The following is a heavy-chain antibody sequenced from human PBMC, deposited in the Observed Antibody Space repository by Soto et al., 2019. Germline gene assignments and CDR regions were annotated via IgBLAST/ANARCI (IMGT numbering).Heavy chain of an antibody. V-gene: IGHV4-59*01. CDR3: ARDHPHSYGVYYFDY. CDR2: IYSSGST. J-gene: IGHJ4*02. Sequence: PSETLSLTCTVSGGSISNYYWNWSRQSPGKGLEWIGYIYSSGSTHYNPSLQNRVTISIDTSKNQVSLKVNSVTAADTAVYYCARDHPHSYGVYYFDYWGQGTPVTGLL. D-gene: IGHD5-18*01. CDR1: GGSISNYY.